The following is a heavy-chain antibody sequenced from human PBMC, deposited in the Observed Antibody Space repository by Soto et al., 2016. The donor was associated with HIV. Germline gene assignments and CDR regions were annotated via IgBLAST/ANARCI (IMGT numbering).Heavy chain of an antibody. V-gene: IGHV3-74*01. CDR1: DSPSVTTG. CDR3: AGGAEVTFPFDY. J-gene: IGHJ4*02. CDR2: INSDGYST. Sequence: EVQLVESGGGLVQPGGSRRDSPAQPLDSPSVTTGCTGSGQAPGKGLVWVSRINSDGYSTSYADSVSGRFTISRDNAKNTLYLQMNSLRADDTAVYYCAGGAEVTFPFDYWGQGTLVTVSS. D-gene: IGHD1-26*01.